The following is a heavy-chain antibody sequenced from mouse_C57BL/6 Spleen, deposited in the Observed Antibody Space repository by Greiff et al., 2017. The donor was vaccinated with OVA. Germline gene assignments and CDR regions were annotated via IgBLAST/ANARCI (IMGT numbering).Heavy chain of an antibody. CDR2: ISDGGSYT. J-gene: IGHJ2*01. CDR1: GFTFSSYA. CDR3: ARDNYCGSSYYFDY. Sequence: EVMLVESGGGLVKPGGSLKLSCAASGFTFSSYAMSWVRQTPEKRLEWVATISDGGSYTYYQDNVKGRFTFSRDNAKNNLYLQMSHLKSEDTAMYYCARDNYCGSSYYFDYWGQGTPLTVSS. D-gene: IGHD1-1*01. V-gene: IGHV5-4*01.